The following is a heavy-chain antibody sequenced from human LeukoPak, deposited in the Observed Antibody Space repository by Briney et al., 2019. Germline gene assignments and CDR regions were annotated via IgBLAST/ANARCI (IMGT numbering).Heavy chain of an antibody. V-gene: IGHV3-20*04. Sequence: GGSLRLSCAASGFTFDDHGMSWVRQAPGKGLEWVSGINWNGGSTGYADSVKGRFTISRDNAKNSLYLQMNSLRPEDTAIYYCARCITAAWDWFDPWGQGTLVTVSS. CDR2: INWNGGST. D-gene: IGHD6-13*01. J-gene: IGHJ5*02. CDR1: GFTFDDHG. CDR3: ARCITAAWDWFDP.